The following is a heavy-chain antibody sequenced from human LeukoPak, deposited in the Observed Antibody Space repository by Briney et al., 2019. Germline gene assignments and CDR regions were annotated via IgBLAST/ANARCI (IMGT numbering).Heavy chain of an antibody. V-gene: IGHV3-21*01. CDR3: AREGLRYFDWIPHAFDI. CDR2: ISSSSSYI. J-gene: IGHJ3*02. CDR1: GFTFSSYA. D-gene: IGHD3-9*01. Sequence: PGGSLRLSCAASGFTFSSYAMSWVRQAPGKGLEWVSSISSSSSYIYYADSVKGRFTISRDNAKNSLYLQMNSLRAEDTAVYYCAREGLRYFDWIPHAFDIWGQGTMVTVSS.